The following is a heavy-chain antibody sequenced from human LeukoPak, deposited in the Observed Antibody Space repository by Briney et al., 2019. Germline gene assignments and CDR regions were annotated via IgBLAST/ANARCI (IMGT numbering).Heavy chain of an antibody. CDR1: GFTSRSYA. J-gene: IGHJ4*02. V-gene: IGHV3-23*01. Sequence: GGSLSLSCAASGFTSRSYAMTWVRQAPGKGLEWVSSLTGSGANTYYADSVKGRFTISRDNSKSTLYLQMNSLRAEDTAVYYCAKGRGLFPSSNDYWGQGTLVTVSS. CDR2: LTGSGANT. CDR3: AKGRGLFPSSNDY. D-gene: IGHD3-10*01.